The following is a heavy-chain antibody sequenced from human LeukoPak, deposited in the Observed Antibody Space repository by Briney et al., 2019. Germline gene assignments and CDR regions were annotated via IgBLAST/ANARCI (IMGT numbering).Heavy chain of an antibody. CDR2: IKQDGSEK. CDR3: TRENWYIDY. CDR1: GFTFINYW. Sequence: GGALRLSCAASGFTFINYWMSWVRQAPGKGGEWVADIKQDGSEKSYVDSVKDRFTISRDNPKNPLYLQMNSLRAEDAAVYYCTRENWYIDYWGQGNLVTVSS. V-gene: IGHV3-7*01. J-gene: IGHJ4*02.